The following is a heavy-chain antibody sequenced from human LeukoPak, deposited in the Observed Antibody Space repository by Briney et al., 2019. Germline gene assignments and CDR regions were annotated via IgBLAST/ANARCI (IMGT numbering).Heavy chain of an antibody. Sequence: GASVKVSCKASGYTFTGYYMHWVRQAPGQGLEWMGWINTNTGNPTYAQGFTGRFVFSLDTSVSTAYLQISSLKAEDTAVYYCARDLGYYDSSGSNFDYWGQGTLVTVSS. CDR2: INTNTGNP. V-gene: IGHV7-4-1*02. CDR1: GYTFTGYY. D-gene: IGHD3-22*01. J-gene: IGHJ4*02. CDR3: ARDLGYYDSSGSNFDY.